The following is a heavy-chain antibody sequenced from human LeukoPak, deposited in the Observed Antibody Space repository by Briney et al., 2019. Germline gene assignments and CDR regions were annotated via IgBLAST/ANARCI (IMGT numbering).Heavy chain of an antibody. CDR1: DGSINSFY. CDR2: IYYSGST. V-gene: IGHV4-59*01. D-gene: IGHD2-8*02. CDR3: ARAVAYGIDTGYFDY. J-gene: IGHJ4*02. Sequence: SETLSLTCTVSDGSINSFYWSWIRQPPGKGLEWIGYIYYSGSTNYNPSLKSRVTISVDTSKNQFSLNLNSVTAADTAVCYCARAVAYGIDTGYFDYWGQGTLVTVSS.